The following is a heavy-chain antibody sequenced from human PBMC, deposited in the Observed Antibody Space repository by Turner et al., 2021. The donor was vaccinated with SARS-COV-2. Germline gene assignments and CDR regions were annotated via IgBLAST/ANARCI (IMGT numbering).Heavy chain of an antibody. J-gene: IGHJ3*02. CDR3: ARWDNYYDSSGYYPDAFDI. Sequence: EVPLVESGGGLVKPGGSLRAPCTSSGFTFGSYSMNWVRQAPGKGLGWVSCISSSSSYIYYADSVKGRFTISRDNAKNSPYLQMNSLRAEDTAVYYCARWDNYYDSSGYYPDAFDIWGQGRMVTVSS. CDR2: ISSSSSYI. CDR1: GFTFGSYS. D-gene: IGHD3-22*01. V-gene: IGHV3-21*01.